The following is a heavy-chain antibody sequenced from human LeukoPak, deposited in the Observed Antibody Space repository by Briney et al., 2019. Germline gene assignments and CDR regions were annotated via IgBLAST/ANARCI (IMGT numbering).Heavy chain of an antibody. D-gene: IGHD3-10*01. CDR1: GYTFTDHY. CDR3: ARSEWFGELFH. J-gene: IGHJ4*02. CDR2: INPNSGGT. Sequence: ASVKVSCKASGYTFTDHYMHWVRQAPGQGLEWMGWINPNSGGTNYAQKFQGRVTMTRGTSISTAYMELSRLRSDDTAVYYCARSEWFGELFHWGQGTLDTVSS. V-gene: IGHV1-2*02.